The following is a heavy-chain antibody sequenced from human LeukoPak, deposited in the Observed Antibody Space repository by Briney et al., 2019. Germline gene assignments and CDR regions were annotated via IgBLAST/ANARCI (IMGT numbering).Heavy chain of an antibody. D-gene: IGHD3-22*01. CDR2: ITSSGSNT. CDR3: AKDGDSSGYYWDS. Sequence: GGSLRLSCAASGFTFSTYAMSWVRQAPGKGLEWVSLITSSGSNTYYADSVKGRFTISRGNSKSTLYLQMNSLRAEDTAVYFCAKDGDSSGYYWDSWGQGTLVTVSS. V-gene: IGHV3-23*01. J-gene: IGHJ4*02. CDR1: GFTFSTYA.